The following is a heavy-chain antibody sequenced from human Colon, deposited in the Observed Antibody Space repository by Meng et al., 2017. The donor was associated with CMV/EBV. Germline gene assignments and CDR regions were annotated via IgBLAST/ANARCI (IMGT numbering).Heavy chain of an antibody. Sequence: GGSLKISCAASGFSFNSYSMNWVRQAPGKGLEWVSCISTNGKYIYYADSVRGRFNISRDDAKNSLYLQMNSLRAEDSAVYYCARGGITMARYGLDFWGQGTTVTVSS. CDR3: ARGGITMARYGLDF. J-gene: IGHJ6*02. V-gene: IGHV3-21*06. CDR1: GFSFNSYS. D-gene: IGHD3-10*01. CDR2: ISTNGKYI.